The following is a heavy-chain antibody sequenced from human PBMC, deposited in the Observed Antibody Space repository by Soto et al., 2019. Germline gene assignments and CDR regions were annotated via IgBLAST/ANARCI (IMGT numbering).Heavy chain of an antibody. D-gene: IGHD5-18*01. Sequence: QLQLQESGSGLVKPSHTLSLTCTVSGGSISNAAYSWSWIRQPPGKGLEWIGYIYPSGMPFYNPSLRSRVTIAIVRSNAQFALNLKSVTAADTAVYYCARERGGYGLFDSWGQGTLVTVSS. CDR3: ARERGGYGLFDS. V-gene: IGHV4-30-2*01. CDR1: GGSISNAAYS. CDR2: IYPSGMP. J-gene: IGHJ4*02.